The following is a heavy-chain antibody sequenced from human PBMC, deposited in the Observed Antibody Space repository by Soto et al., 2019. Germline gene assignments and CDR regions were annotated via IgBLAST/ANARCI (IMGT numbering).Heavy chain of an antibody. V-gene: IGHV4-38-2*01. CDR3: ATGHSSGYYSPIDWFDP. D-gene: IGHD3-22*01. CDR2: MYHLGST. CDR1: AYSISSGYY. J-gene: IGHJ5*02. Sequence: PSETLSLTCAVSAYSISSGYYWGWIRQPPGKGLEWIASMYHLGSTYYNPSLKSRVTISIDTSRNHFSLKLSSVTAADTAVYYCATGHSSGYYSPIDWFDPWGQGTLVTVSS.